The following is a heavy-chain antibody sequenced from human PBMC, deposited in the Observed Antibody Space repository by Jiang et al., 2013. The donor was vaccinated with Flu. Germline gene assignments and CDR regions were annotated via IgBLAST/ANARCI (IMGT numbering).Heavy chain of an antibody. Sequence: SGAEVKKPGSSVKLSCKASGDSFDTLAFSWVRQAPGQGLEWMAGIIPALDSPNYPSKFQGRVTISADRSTNTIYMEMTNLRSDDTALYYCARDYGGGYNSYWGVPHFYMDLWGQGTTVTVSS. V-gene: IGHV1-69*06. CDR3: ARDYGGGYNSYWGVPHFYMDL. CDR1: GDSFDTLA. D-gene: IGHD5-24*01. J-gene: IGHJ6*02. CDR2: IIPALDSP.